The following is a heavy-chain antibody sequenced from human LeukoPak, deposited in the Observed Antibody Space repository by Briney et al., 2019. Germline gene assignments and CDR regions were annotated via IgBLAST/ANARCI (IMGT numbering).Heavy chain of an antibody. V-gene: IGHV3-30*18. Sequence: GGSLRLSCAASGFSLSAYNMNWVRQAPGKGLEWVAVISYDGSNKYYADSVKGRFTISRDNSKNTLYLQMNSLRAEDTAVYYCAKVKGKWELLYYFDYWGQGTLVTVSS. J-gene: IGHJ4*02. CDR1: GFSLSAYN. D-gene: IGHD1-26*01. CDR3: AKVKGKWELLYYFDY. CDR2: ISYDGSNK.